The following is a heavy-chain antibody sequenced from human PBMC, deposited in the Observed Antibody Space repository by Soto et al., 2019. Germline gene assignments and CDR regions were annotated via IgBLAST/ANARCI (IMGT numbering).Heavy chain of an antibody. CDR1: GFTFRSYA. CDR3: AKDQFIGNIYGWFDP. CDR2: ISGSGGTT. Sequence: PGGSLRLSCAASGFTFRSYAMNWVRQAPGRGLEWVSSISGSGGTTYYADSVKGRFTISRDNSMNTLYLQMNSLRADDTAVYFCAKDQFIGNIYGWFDPWGQGTLVTVSS. V-gene: IGHV3-23*01. J-gene: IGHJ5*02. D-gene: IGHD4-17*01.